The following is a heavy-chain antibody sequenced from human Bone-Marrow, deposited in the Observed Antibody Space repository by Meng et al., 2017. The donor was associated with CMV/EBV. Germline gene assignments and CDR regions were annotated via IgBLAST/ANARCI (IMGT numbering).Heavy chain of an antibody. Sequence: ASVKVSCKASGYTFTSYGISWVRQAPGQGLEWMGWISAYNGNTNYAQKLQGRVTMTTDTSTSTAYMELRSLRSDDTAVYYCARDGGGNFWSGYSFWFDPWGQGNLVNFAS. V-gene: IGHV1-18*01. J-gene: IGHJ5*02. CDR2: ISAYNGNT. CDR1: GYTFTSYG. D-gene: IGHD3-3*01. CDR3: ARDGGGNFWSGYSFWFDP.